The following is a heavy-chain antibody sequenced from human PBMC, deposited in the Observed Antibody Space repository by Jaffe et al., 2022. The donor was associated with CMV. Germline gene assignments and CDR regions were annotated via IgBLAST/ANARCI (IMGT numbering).Heavy chain of an antibody. J-gene: IGHJ4*02. CDR1: GFTFGDYA. V-gene: IGHV3-49*04. CDR3: TRGPDYDFWSGYYSGRTYFDY. CDR2: IRSKAYGGTT. D-gene: IGHD3-3*01. Sequence: EVQLVESGGGLVQPGRSLRLSCTASGFTFGDYAMSWVRQAPGKGLEWVGFIRSKAYGGTTEYAASVKGRFTISRDDSKSIAYLQMNSLKTEDTAVYYCTRGPDYDFWSGYYSGRTYFDYWGQGTLVTVSS.